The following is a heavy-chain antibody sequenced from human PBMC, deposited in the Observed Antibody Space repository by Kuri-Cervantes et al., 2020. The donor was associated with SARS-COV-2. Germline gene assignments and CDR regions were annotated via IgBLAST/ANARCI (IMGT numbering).Heavy chain of an antibody. CDR3: ARSGSSWYFWERLLFDY. D-gene: IGHD6-13*01. V-gene: IGHV3-33*01. CDR2: IWYGGSNK. J-gene: IGHJ4*02. CDR1: GFTFSSYG. Sequence: GESLKISCAASGFTFSSYGMHWVRQAPGKGLEWVAVIWYGGSNKYYADPVKGRFTISRDNSKNTLYLQMNSLRAEDTAVYYCARSGSSWYFWERLLFDYWGQGTLVTVSS.